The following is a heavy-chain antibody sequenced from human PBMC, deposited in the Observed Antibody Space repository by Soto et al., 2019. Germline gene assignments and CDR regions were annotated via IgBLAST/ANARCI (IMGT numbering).Heavy chain of an antibody. D-gene: IGHD4-17*01. CDR3: ARRYGDSFYYYYGMDV. CDR2: IDSSGSYI. CDR1: GFTFSSYS. Sequence: ESGGGLVKPGGSLRLSCAASGFTFSSYSMNWVRQAPGKGLEWVSSIDSSGSYIYYADSVKGRFTISRDNAKNSLYLQMNSLRAEDTAVYYCARRYGDSFYYYYGMDVWGQGTTVTVSS. J-gene: IGHJ6*02. V-gene: IGHV3-21*01.